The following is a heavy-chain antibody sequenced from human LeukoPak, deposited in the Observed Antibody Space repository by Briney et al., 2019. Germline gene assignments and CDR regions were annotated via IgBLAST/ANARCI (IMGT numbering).Heavy chain of an antibody. Sequence: PSQTLSLTCTVSGDSINNDGYHWTWIRQHPGKGLEWIGYIHNSGGTAYNPSLRSRVSISLDTSLNQFSPTLHSVTAADTAVYYCARDFTKTASPDAFDFWGQGTLVAVSS. CDR2: IHNSGGT. J-gene: IGHJ3*01. CDR1: GDSINNDGYH. CDR3: ARDFTKTASPDAFDF. D-gene: IGHD1-1*01. V-gene: IGHV4-31*03.